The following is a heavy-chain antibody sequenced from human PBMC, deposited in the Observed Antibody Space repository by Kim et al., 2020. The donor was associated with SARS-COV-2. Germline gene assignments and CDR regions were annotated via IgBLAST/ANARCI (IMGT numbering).Heavy chain of an antibody. V-gene: IGHV1-18*01. CDR3: ARDSDIVVVPAAMTAMIYYYYYYGMDV. CDR1: GYTFTSYG. Sequence: ASVKVYCKASGYTFTSYGISWVRQAPGQGLEWMGWISAYKGNTNYAQKLQGRVTMTTDTSTSTAYMELRSLRSDDTAVYYCARDSDIVVVPAAMTAMIYYYYYYGMDVWGQGATVTLSS. J-gene: IGHJ6*02. CDR2: ISAYKGNT. D-gene: IGHD2-2*01.